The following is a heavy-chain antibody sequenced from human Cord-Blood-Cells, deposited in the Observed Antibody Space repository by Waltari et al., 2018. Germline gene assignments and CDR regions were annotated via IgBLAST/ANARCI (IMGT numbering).Heavy chain of an antibody. CDR2: ISGSGGST. D-gene: IGHD6-6*01. CDR3: AKMYSSSSWFDP. CDR1: GFTFSSYA. J-gene: IGHJ5*02. Sequence: EVQLLESGGGLVQPGGSLRLSCAASGFTFSSYAMSWVRQAPGKGLGWVSAISGSGGSTYYADSVKGRFTISRDNSKNTLYLQMNSLRAEDTAVYYCAKMYSSSSWFDPWGQGTLVTVSS. V-gene: IGHV3-23*01.